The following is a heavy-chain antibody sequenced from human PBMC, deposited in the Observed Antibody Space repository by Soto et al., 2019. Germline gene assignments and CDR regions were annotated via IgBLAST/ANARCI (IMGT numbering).Heavy chain of an antibody. Sequence: QVRLVQSGTVVTEPGASVKVSCKASGYTFSTYYISWVRQAPGQGLQWLGWISGFNSNTFSPHEVQDRVVMTMDTSTTTAYMELTSLRAADTAVYYCARDDAISGRARAFDGFGQGTLVIVAS. J-gene: IGHJ3*01. CDR1: GYTFSTYY. CDR3: ARDDAISGRARAFDG. CDR2: ISGFNSNT. V-gene: IGHV1-18*01. D-gene: IGHD6-25*01.